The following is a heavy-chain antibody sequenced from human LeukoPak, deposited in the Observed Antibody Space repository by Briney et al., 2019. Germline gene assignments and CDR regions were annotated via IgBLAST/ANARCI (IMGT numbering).Heavy chain of an antibody. Sequence: GGSLRLSCAASGFTFSSYAMSWVRQAPGKGLEWVAVISYDGSNKYYADSVKGRFTISRDNSENTLYLQMNSLRVEDTAVYYCAKTGPAARDFDYWGQGTLVTVSS. CDR3: AKTGPAARDFDY. J-gene: IGHJ4*02. CDR1: GFTFSSYA. D-gene: IGHD2-2*01. V-gene: IGHV3-30*18. CDR2: ISYDGSNK.